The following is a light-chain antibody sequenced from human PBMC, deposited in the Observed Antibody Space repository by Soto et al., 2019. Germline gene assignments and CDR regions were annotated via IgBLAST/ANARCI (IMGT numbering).Light chain of an antibody. V-gene: IGKV3-20*01. Sequence: EIVLTQSPGTLSLSPGERATLSCRASQSVSDMYLAWYQQKPCQAPRLLIYASNRATGIPDRFSGSGSGTDFPLTIIRLEPEDFAVYYCQHYGTSALFGPGTKVEIK. CDR2: AS. CDR3: QHYGTSAL. CDR1: QSVSDMY. J-gene: IGKJ3*01.